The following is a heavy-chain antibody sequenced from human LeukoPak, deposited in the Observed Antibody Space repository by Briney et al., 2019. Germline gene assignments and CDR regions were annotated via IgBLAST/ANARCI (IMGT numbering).Heavy chain of an antibody. D-gene: IGHD2/OR15-2a*01. V-gene: IGHV3-30*18. Sequence: GGSLRLSRAASGFTFSSYGMHWVRQAPGKGLEWVAVISYDGGNKYYADSVKGRFTISRDNSKNTLYLQMNSLRAEDTAVYYCAKDRSMGSYYYYGMDVWGQGTTVTVSS. CDR1: GFTFSSYG. CDR3: AKDRSMGSYYYYGMDV. J-gene: IGHJ6*02. CDR2: ISYDGGNK.